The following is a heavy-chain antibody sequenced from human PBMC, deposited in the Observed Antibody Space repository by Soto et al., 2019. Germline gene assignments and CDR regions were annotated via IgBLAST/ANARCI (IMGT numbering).Heavy chain of an antibody. CDR3: THRLVGSGQGY. J-gene: IGHJ4*02. CDR2: IHWNDDN. CDR1: GFSPTTGRVG. D-gene: IGHD2-15*01. Sequence: QITLEETGPPLVKPTQTLTLTCTFSGFSPTTGRVGVGWIRQPPGKALEWLAVIHWNDDNHYSPSLKSRLTSTKDTPKNQLVLTLTNMDPVDTATYYCTHRLVGSGQGYWGQGTLVTGSS. V-gene: IGHV2-5*01.